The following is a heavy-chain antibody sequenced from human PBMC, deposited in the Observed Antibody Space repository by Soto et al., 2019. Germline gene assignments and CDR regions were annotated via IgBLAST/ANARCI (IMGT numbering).Heavy chain of an antibody. D-gene: IGHD3-3*01. CDR1: GFTLSSYN. CDR3: AKSNNYDFWSGYYYYYYYGMDV. CDR2: ISYDNSNE. Sequence: PGGSLRLSCAASGFTLSSYNMNWVRQAPGKGLEWVSFISYDNSNEYYADSVKGRFTISRDNSKNTLYLQMNSLRAEDTAVYYCAKSNNYDFWSGYYYYYYYGMDVWGQGTTVTVSS. J-gene: IGHJ6*02. V-gene: IGHV3-30*01.